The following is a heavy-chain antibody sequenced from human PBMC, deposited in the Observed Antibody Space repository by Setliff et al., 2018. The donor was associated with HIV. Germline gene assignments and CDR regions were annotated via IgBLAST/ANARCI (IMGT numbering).Heavy chain of an antibody. J-gene: IGHJ4*02. CDR3: ASPNVGCSGGTCYSGSALDY. CDR2: IIPPVGAA. D-gene: IGHD2-15*01. V-gene: IGHV1-69*13. Sequence: SVKVSCKVSGDTFRNYALNWVRQAPGQGLEWMGGIIPPVGAAVYAQNFQGRVTITADESTSTAYMELRTRRSEDTAIYYCASPNVGCSGGTCYSGSALDYGGQGSPVTVSS. CDR1: GDTFRNYA.